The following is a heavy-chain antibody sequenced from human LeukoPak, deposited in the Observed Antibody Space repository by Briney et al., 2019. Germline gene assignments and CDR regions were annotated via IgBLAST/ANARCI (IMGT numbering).Heavy chain of an antibody. CDR3: ARVVEDGLRWYRHDAFDI. J-gene: IGHJ3*02. CDR1: GGSISSGGYY. CDR2: IYYSGST. Sequence: SETLSLTCTVSGGSISSGGYYWSWIRQPPGKGLEWIGYIYYSGSTNYNPSLKSRVTISVDTSKNQFSLKLSSVTAADTAVYYCARVVEDGLRWYRHDAFDIWGQGTMVTVSS. D-gene: IGHD4-23*01. V-gene: IGHV4-61*08.